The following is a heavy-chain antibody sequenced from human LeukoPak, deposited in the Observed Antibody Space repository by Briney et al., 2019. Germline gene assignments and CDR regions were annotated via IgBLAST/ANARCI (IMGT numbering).Heavy chain of an antibody. CDR2: IYHSGST. CDR1: GGSISSSSYY. Sequence: SETLSLTCTVSGGSISSSSYYWGWIRQPPGKGLEWIGSIYHSGSTYYNPSLKSRVTISVDTSKNQFSLKLRTVTAADTAAYYCARSLRDVTAKYYFDYWGQGTLVTVSS. CDR3: ARSLRDVTAKYYFDY. D-gene: IGHD2-21*02. J-gene: IGHJ4*02. V-gene: IGHV4-39*01.